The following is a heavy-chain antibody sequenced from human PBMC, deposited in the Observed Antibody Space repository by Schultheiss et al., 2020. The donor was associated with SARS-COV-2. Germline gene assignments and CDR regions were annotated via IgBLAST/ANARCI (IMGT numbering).Heavy chain of an antibody. V-gene: IGHV5-51*01. CDR3: ARWVYDSSGYYLYYFDY. CDR1: GYSFTSYW. J-gene: IGHJ4*02. Sequence: GESLKISCKGSGYSFTSYWIGWVRQMPGKGLEWMGIIYPGDSDTRYSPSFQGQVTISADKSISTAYLQWSSLKASDTAMYYCARWVYDSSGYYLYYFDYWGQGTLVTVSS. CDR2: IYPGDSDT. D-gene: IGHD3-22*01.